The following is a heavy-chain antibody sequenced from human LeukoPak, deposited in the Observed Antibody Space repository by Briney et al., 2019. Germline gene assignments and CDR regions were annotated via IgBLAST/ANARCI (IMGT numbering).Heavy chain of an antibody. CDR2: INPNSGGT. CDR3: ARDRARVTMVRGVMNAFDI. D-gene: IGHD3-10*01. Sequence: GASVKVSCKASGYTFTGYYMHWVRQAPGQGLEWMGWINPNSGGTMYAQKFQGRVTMTKDTSSSTAYLELSRLRSDDTAVYFCARDRARVTMVRGVMNAFDIWGQGTMVTVSS. CDR1: GYTFTGYY. V-gene: IGHV1-2*02. J-gene: IGHJ3*02.